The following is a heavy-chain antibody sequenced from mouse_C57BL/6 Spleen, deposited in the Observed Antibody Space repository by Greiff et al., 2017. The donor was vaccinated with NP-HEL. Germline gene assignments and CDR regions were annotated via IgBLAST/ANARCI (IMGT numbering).Heavy chain of an antibody. CDR2: IDPEDGDT. CDR1: GFNIKDYY. J-gene: IGHJ2*01. CDR3: TPSITTVSYYFDY. V-gene: IGHV14-1*01. D-gene: IGHD1-1*01. Sequence: EVQLQQSGAELVRPGASVKLSCTASGFNIKDYYMHWVKQRPEQGLEWIGRIDPEDGDTEYAPKFQGKATMTADTSSNTAYLQLSSLTSEDTAVYYCTPSITTVSYYFDYWGQGTTLTVSS.